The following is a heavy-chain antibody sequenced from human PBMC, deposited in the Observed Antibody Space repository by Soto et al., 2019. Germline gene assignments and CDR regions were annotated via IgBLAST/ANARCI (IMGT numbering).Heavy chain of an antibody. CDR3: ARQVVPAASMGIVYRIDYYYYYYMDV. CDR2: IYYSGST. V-gene: IGHV4-59*08. D-gene: IGHD2-2*01. CDR1: GGSISSYY. Sequence: SETLSLTCTVSGGSISSYYWSWIRQPPGKGLEWIGYIYYSGSTNYNPSLKSRVTISVDTSKNQFSLKLSSVTAADTAVYYCARQVVPAASMGIVYRIDYYYYYYMDVWGKGTTVTVSS. J-gene: IGHJ6*03.